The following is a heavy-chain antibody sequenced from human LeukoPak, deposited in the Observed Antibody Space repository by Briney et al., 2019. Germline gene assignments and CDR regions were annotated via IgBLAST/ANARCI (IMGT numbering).Heavy chain of an antibody. J-gene: IGHJ3*02. CDR1: GFTFSRYW. CDR2: IRQDGSEK. V-gene: IGHV3-7*01. Sequence: GGSLRLSCAASGFTFSRYWMSCVRQTPGKGLEWVANIRQDGSEKYYVDSVKGRFTISRDNAKNSLYLQMNSLRAEDTAVYYCARGDYYDSSTYYTDAFDIWGQGTMVTVSS. CDR3: ARGDYYDSSTYYTDAFDI. D-gene: IGHD3-22*01.